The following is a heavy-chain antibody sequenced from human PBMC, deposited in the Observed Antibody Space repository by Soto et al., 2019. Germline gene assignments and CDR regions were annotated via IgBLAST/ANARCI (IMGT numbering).Heavy chain of an antibody. D-gene: IGHD3-10*01. Sequence: EVQLVESGGGLVQPGGSLRLSCAVSGFTFSNYWMHWVRQAPGKGLVWVSTISPDGTIPDYTDSVKGRIAISRDNAKSTLFLQINSLRPEDTAVYYCARFRGDAFDIWGQGTMLTVSS. V-gene: IGHV3-74*01. CDR2: ISPDGTIP. J-gene: IGHJ3*02. CDR3: ARFRGDAFDI. CDR1: GFTFSNYW.